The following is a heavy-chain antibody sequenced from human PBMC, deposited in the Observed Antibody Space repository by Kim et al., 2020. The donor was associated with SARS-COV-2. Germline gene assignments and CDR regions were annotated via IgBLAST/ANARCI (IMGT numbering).Heavy chain of an antibody. CDR2: IIPIFGTA. CDR3: ATHVDTAMVRGPSFDY. D-gene: IGHD5-18*01. Sequence: SVKVSCKASGGTFSSYAISWVRQAPGQGLEWMGGIIPIFGTANYAQKFQGRVTITADESTSTAYMELSSLRSEDTAVYYCATHVDTAMVRGPSFDYWGQGTLVTVSS. CDR1: GGTFSSYA. J-gene: IGHJ4*02. V-gene: IGHV1-69*13.